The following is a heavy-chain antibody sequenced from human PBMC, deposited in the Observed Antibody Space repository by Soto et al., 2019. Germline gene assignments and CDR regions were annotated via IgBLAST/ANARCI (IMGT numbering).Heavy chain of an antibody. CDR2: ISWNSGSM. J-gene: IGHJ4*02. V-gene: IGHV3-9*01. Sequence: EVQLVESGGGLVQPGRSLRLSCAASGFTFDDYAMHWVRQAPGKGLEWVSGISWNSGSMGHADSVKGRLTISRDNAKKSLYLQMNSPRAEDTAFYYCAKDPGSGWYGGYFDHWGQGTLVTVSS. CDR1: GFTFDDYA. D-gene: IGHD6-19*01. CDR3: AKDPGSGWYGGYFDH.